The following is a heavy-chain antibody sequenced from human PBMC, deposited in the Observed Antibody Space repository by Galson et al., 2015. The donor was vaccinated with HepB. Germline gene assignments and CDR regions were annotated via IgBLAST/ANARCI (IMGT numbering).Heavy chain of an antibody. D-gene: IGHD3-10*01. Sequence: SLRLSCAASGFTFSSYGMHWVRQAPGKGLEWVAVISYDGSNKYYADSVKGRFTISRDNSKNTLYLQMNSLRAEDTAVYYCAKDLGFAEYFDYWGQGTLVTVSS. CDR2: ISYDGSNK. CDR1: GFTFSSYG. V-gene: IGHV3-30*18. CDR3: AKDLGFAEYFDY. J-gene: IGHJ4*02.